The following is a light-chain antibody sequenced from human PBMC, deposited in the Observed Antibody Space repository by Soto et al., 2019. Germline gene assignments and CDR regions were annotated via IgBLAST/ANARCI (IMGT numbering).Light chain of an antibody. CDR2: DAS. CDR3: QQYNSYWT. J-gene: IGKJ1*01. V-gene: IGKV1-5*01. CDR1: QSISSW. Sequence: DIQMTQSPSALSASVGDRATITFRASQSISSWLAWYQQKPGKAPKLLIYDASSLESGVPSRFSGSGSGTEFTLTISSLQPDDFATYYRQQYNSYWTFGQGTKVDI.